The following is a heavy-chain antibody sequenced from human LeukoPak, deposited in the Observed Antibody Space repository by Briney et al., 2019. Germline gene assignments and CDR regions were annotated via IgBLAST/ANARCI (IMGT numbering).Heavy chain of an antibody. Sequence: GEALKISCKGSGYSFTSYWIGWVRQMPGKGLEWMGIIYPGDSDTRYSPSLQGQVTISADTSISTAYLQWSSLKASDTAMYYCARRRNGERFDPWGQGTLVTVSS. CDR1: GYSFTSYW. D-gene: IGHD1-26*01. J-gene: IGHJ5*02. V-gene: IGHV5-51*01. CDR3: ARRRNGERFDP. CDR2: IYPGDSDT.